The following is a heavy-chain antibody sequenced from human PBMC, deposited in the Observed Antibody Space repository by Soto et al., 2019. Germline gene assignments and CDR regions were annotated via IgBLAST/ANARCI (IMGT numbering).Heavy chain of an antibody. Sequence: GASVKVSCKASGYTFTSYGISWVRQAPGQGLEWMGWIGAYNGNTNYAQKLQGRVTMTTDTSTSTAYMELRSLRSDDTAVYYCARAPPYNWNTFNWFDPWGQGTLVTVSS. CDR3: ARAPPYNWNTFNWFDP. CDR2: IGAYNGNT. CDR1: GYTFTSYG. V-gene: IGHV1-18*01. D-gene: IGHD1-20*01. J-gene: IGHJ5*02.